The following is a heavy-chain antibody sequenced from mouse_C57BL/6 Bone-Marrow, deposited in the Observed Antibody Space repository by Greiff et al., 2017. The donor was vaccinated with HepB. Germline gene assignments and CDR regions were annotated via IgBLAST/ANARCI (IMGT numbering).Heavy chain of an antibody. CDR1: GFTFSDYG. D-gene: IGHD1-1*01. CDR2: ISSGSSTI. Sequence: EVKLMESGGGLVKPGGSLKLSCAASGFTFSDYGMHWVRQAPEKGLEWVAYISSGSSTIYYADTVKGRFTISRDNAKNTLFLQMTSLRSEDTAMYYCARPRITTVVGYFDVWGTGTTVTVSS. V-gene: IGHV5-17*01. J-gene: IGHJ1*03. CDR3: ARPRITTVVGYFDV.